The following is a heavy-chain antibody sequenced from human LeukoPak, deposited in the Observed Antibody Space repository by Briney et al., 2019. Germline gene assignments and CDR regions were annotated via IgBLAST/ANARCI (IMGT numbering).Heavy chain of an antibody. CDR1: GYTFTGYY. Sequence: GASVKVSCKASGYTFTGYYMHWVRQAPGQGLEWMGWINPNSGGTNYAQKFQGRVTMTRDTSISTAYMELSRLRSDDTAVYYCARSLRGTAMVMGFGYWGQGTLVTVSS. CDR3: ARSLRGTAMVMGFGY. D-gene: IGHD5-18*01. J-gene: IGHJ4*02. CDR2: INPNSGGT. V-gene: IGHV1-2*02.